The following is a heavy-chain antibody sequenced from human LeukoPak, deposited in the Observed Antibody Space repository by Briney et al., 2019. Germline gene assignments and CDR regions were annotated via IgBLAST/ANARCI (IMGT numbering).Heavy chain of an antibody. J-gene: IGHJ4*02. D-gene: IGHD3-10*01. CDR3: ASTSMVRGVNPDY. CDR1: GYNFTSYW. CDR2: IYPGDSDT. V-gene: IGHV5-51*01. Sequence: GGAPEISWEGSGYNFTSYWIGGGREVPGKGLEGVGIIYPGDSDTRYTPSFQGQVTISADKSISTAYLQWSSLKASDTAMYYCASTSMVRGVNPDYWGQGTLVTVSS.